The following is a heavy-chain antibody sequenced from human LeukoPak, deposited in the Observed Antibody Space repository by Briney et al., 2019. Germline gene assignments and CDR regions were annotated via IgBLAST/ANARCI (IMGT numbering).Heavy chain of an antibody. J-gene: IGHJ4*02. CDR1: GGSISSGSYY. CDR3: ARGGVPAAPFDY. CDR2: IYTSGST. D-gene: IGHD2-2*01. Sequence: SETLSLTCTVSGGSISSGSYYWSWIRQPAGKGLEWIGRIYTSGSTNYNPSLKSRVTISVDTSKNQFSLKLSSVTAADTAVYYCARGGVPAAPFDYWGQGTLVTVSS. V-gene: IGHV4-61*02.